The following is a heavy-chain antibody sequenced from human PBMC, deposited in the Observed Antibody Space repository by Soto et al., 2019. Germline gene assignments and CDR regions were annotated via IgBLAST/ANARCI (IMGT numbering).Heavy chain of an antibody. CDR3: ASEGVRGMDV. CDR1: GYTFTSYD. V-gene: IGHV1-8*01. J-gene: IGHJ6*02. D-gene: IGHD3-16*01. Sequence: QVQLLQSGAEVKKPGASVKVSCKASGYTFTSYDINWVRQATGQGLEWMGWMNPNSGNTGYAQKFQGRVTMTRNTSISTAYVELSRLSSDDTAVYYSASEGVRGMDVWGQGTTVTVSS. CDR2: MNPNSGNT.